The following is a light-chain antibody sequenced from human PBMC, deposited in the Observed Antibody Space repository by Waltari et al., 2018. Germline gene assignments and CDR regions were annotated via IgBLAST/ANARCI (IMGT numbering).Light chain of an antibody. CDR3: QQHYGVLWT. Sequence: IVMMQSPDSLAVSLGERAPLNGRSSQSLLYSSNNKNYLAWYQQKPRQPPKLLIYWASTRESGVPDRFSGSGSGTDFTLTISTLQAEDVAVYYCQQHYGVLWTFGQGTKVEI. CDR2: WAS. CDR1: QSLLYSSNNKNY. V-gene: IGKV4-1*01. J-gene: IGKJ1*01.